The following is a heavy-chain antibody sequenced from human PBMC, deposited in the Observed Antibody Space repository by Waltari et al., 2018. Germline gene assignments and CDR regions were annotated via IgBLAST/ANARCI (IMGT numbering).Heavy chain of an antibody. CDR2: STPILGKA. V-gene: IGHV1-69*13. CDR3: ARSFRITFGGASTPFDY. CDR1: GGTFSSYA. J-gene: IGHJ4*02. Sequence: QVQLVQSGAEVKKPGSSVKVSCKASGGTFSSYAISWVRQAPGQGLEWMGGSTPILGKANYAQKFQGRVTITADESTSTAYMELSSLRSEDTAVYYCARSFRITFGGASTPFDYWGQGTLVTV. D-gene: IGHD3-16*01.